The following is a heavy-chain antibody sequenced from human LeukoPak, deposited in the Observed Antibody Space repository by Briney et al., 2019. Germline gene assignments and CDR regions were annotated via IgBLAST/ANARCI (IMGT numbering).Heavy chain of an antibody. J-gene: IGHJ3*02. D-gene: IGHD3-22*01. CDR3: ARDYYDSSGHLAHDAFDI. V-gene: IGHV4-34*01. CDR2: INHSGST. CDR1: GGSFSGYY. Sequence: SETLSLTCAVYGGSFSGYYWSWIRQPPGKGLEWIGEINHSGSTNYNPSLKSRVTISVDTSKNQFPLKLSAVTAADTAVYYCARDYYDSSGHLAHDAFDIWGQGTMVTVSS.